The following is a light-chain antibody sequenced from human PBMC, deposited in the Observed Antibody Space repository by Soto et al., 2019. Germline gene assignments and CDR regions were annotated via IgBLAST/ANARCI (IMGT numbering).Light chain of an antibody. CDR1: NSDVGGYNY. Sequence: QSVLTQPRSVSGSPGQSVSISCTGTNSDVGGYNYLSWYQQYPGKAPKLIIFEVNKRPSGVPNRFSGSKSGNTASLTISALQADDEADYYCSSYTSSSTWVFGGGTKVTVL. CDR3: SSYTSSSTWV. V-gene: IGLV2-11*01. J-gene: IGLJ3*02. CDR2: EVN.